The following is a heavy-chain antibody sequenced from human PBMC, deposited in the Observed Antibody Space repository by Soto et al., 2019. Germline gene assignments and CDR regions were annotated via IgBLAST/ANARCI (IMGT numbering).Heavy chain of an antibody. D-gene: IGHD2-2*01. CDR1: GDTFNTFG. V-gene: IGHV1-18*01. CDR3: AREYCTATSCYGVDY. J-gene: IGHJ4*02. CDR2: ISGYNGDT. Sequence: QVQLVQSGAEVKMPGASVKVSCKAPGDTFNTFGISWVRQAPGQGLEWMGWISGYNGDTKYAQKFQGRVMMTADTSTTTAYMELGSLNSDDTALYYCAREYCTATSCYGVDYCGQGTLVTVSS.